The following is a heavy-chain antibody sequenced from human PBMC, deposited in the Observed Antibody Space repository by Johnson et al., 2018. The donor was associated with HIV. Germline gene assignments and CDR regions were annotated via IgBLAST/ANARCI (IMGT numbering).Heavy chain of an antibody. V-gene: IGHV3-30*02. J-gene: IGHJ3*02. D-gene: IGHD3-10*01. CDR3: AKDLNYGSGPVDI. CDR1: GFTFSSYG. Sequence: VQLVESGGGVVQPGGSLRLSCAASGFTFSSYGMHWVRQAPGKGLEWVAFIRYDGSNKYYADSVKGRFTISRDNSKNTLYLQMNSLRAEDTAVYYCAKDLNYGSGPVDIWGQGTMVTVSS. CDR2: IRYDGSNK.